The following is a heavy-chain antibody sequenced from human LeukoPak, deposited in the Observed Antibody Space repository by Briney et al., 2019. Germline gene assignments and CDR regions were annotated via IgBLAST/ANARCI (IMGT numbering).Heavy chain of an antibody. V-gene: IGHV4-30-2*01. Sequence: SETLSLTCVVSGDSIRSGAYSWSWIRQPPGKGLEWIGYIFHTGSTFYNPSLKSRVTMSVDNSKNQFSLRLTSVTAADTAVYYCARELWFANAPGSWLDPWGQGTLVTVSS. D-gene: IGHD3-10*01. CDR2: IFHTGST. CDR3: ARELWFANAPGSWLDP. CDR1: GDSIRSGAYS. J-gene: IGHJ5*02.